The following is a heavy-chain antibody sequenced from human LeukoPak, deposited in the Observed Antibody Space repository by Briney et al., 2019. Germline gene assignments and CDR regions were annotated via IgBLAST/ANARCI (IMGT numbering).Heavy chain of an antibody. J-gene: IGHJ4*02. V-gene: IGHV4-59*08. Sequence: PETLSLTCTVSGDSISSYYRSWIRQPPGKGLEWIGYIYYSGSTNYNPSLKSRVTISVDTSKNQLSLKLRSVTAADTAVYYCARLSTSFDYWGQGALVTVPS. CDR2: IYYSGST. CDR1: GDSISSYY. CDR3: ARLSTSFDY.